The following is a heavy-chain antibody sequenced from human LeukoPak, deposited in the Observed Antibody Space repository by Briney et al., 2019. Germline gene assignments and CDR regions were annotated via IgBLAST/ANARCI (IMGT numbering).Heavy chain of an antibody. CDR2: IYYSGST. J-gene: IGHJ5*02. V-gene: IGHV4-59*08. D-gene: IGHD6-6*01. Sequence: PSETLSLTCTVSGGSINSYYWSWIRQPPGKGLEWIRYIYYSGSTNYNSSLKSRVTISVDTSKNQFSLKLSSVTAADTAVYYCARHSSSSRGWFDPWGQGTLVTVSS. CDR3: ARHSSSSRGWFDP. CDR1: GGSINSYY.